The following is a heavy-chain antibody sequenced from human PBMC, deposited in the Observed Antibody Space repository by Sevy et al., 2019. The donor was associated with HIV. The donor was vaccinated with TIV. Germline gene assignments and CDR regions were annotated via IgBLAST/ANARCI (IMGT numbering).Heavy chain of an antibody. CDR3: ARDGGANWDGRPSGTVFDS. J-gene: IGHJ4*02. CDR2: TYYRSMWWN. V-gene: IGHV6-1*01. D-gene: IGHD1-1*01. CDR1: GDGISSRGTV. Sequence: SQTLSLTCAISGDGISSRGTVWNWIRQSPSRGLEWLGRTYYRSMWWNNYALSVKGRISINPETSKNQVSLHVNSVTPDDSAVYYCARDGGANWDGRPSGTVFDSGGQGILVTVSS.